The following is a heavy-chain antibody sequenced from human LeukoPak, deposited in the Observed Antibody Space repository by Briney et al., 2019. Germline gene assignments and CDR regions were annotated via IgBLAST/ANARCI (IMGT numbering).Heavy chain of an antibody. CDR1: GYTFTGYY. Sequence: ASVKVSCKASGYTFTGYYMHWVRQAPGQGLEGMGWMNPNSGNTGYAQKFQGRVTITRNTSISTAYMELSSLRSEDTAVYYCARGNVVATSQIDYWGQGTLVTVSS. D-gene: IGHD5-12*01. CDR3: ARGNVVATSQIDY. J-gene: IGHJ4*02. V-gene: IGHV1-8*03. CDR2: MNPNSGNT.